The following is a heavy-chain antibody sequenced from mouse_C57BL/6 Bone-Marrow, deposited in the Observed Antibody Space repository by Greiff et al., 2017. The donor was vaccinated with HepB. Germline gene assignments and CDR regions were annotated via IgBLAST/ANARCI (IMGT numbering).Heavy chain of an antibody. V-gene: IGHV5-17*01. Sequence: EVKLVESGGGLVKPGGSLKLSCAASGFTFSDYGMHWVRQAPEKGLEWVAYISSGSSTIYYVDTVKGRFTISRDNAKNTLFLQMTSLRSEDTAMYYCARPGYYGRVDYWGQGTTLTVSS. CDR2: ISSGSSTI. CDR1: GFTFSDYG. CDR3: ARPGYYGRVDY. D-gene: IGHD1-1*01. J-gene: IGHJ2*01.